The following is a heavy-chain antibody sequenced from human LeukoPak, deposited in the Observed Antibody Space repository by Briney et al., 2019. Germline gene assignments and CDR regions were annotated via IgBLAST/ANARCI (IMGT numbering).Heavy chain of an antibody. Sequence: GESLKISCTGSGYSFTSYWIGWVRQMPGKGLEWMGVIYPGESDTKYSPSFQGQVTISADKSISTAYLQWGSLKASDTAMYYCARTHSNYMIDYWGQGTLVTVSS. V-gene: IGHV5-51*01. D-gene: IGHD4-11*01. CDR3: ARTHSNYMIDY. CDR2: IYPGESDT. CDR1: GYSFTSYW. J-gene: IGHJ4*02.